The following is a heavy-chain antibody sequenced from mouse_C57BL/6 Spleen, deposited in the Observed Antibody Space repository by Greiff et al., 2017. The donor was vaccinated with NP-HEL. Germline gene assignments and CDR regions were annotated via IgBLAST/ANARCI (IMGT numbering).Heavy chain of an antibody. Sequence: EVKLVESGGGLVKPGGSLKLSCAASGFTFSDHGMHWVRQAPEKGLEWVAYISSGSSTIYYADTVKGRFTISRDNAKNTLFLQMTSLRSEDTAMYYCARGGLFYAMDYWGQGTSVTVSS. CDR3: ARGGLFYAMDY. J-gene: IGHJ4*01. CDR1: GFTFSDHG. V-gene: IGHV5-17*01. D-gene: IGHD1-1*01. CDR2: ISSGSSTI.